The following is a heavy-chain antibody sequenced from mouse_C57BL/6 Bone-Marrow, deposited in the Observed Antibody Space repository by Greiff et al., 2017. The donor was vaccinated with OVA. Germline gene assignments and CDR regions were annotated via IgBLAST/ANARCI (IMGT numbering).Heavy chain of an antibody. J-gene: IGHJ4*01. D-gene: IGHD1-1*01. CDR3: ARQGKKSYYGSKAMDY. CDR1: GFTFSSYG. V-gene: IGHV5-6*01. Sequence: EVQVVESGGDLVKPGGSLKLSCAASGFTFSSYGMSWVRQTPDKRLEWVATISSGGSYTYYPDSVKGRFTISRDNAKNTLYLQMSSLKSEDTAMYDCARQGKKSYYGSKAMDYWGQGTSVTVSS. CDR2: ISSGGSYT.